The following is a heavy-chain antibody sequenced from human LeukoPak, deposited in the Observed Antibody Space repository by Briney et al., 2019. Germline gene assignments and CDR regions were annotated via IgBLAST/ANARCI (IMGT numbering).Heavy chain of an antibody. V-gene: IGHV3-66*01. Sequence: GGSLRLSCAASGFTVSSNYMSWVRQAPGKGLEWVSVIYSGGSTYYADSVKGRFTISRDNSKNTLYLQMNSLRAEDTAVYYCAKSVGLAVAGSHFDYWGQGTLVTVSS. CDR1: GFTVSSNY. CDR2: IYSGGST. CDR3: AKSVGLAVAGSHFDY. D-gene: IGHD6-19*01. J-gene: IGHJ4*02.